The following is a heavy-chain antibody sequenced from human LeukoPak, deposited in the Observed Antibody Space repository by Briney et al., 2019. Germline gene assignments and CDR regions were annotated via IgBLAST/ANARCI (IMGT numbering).Heavy chain of an antibody. CDR1: GGSMTNYY. CDR3: ARDQGFGELRLDY. CDR2: IYYSGST. D-gene: IGHD3-10*01. J-gene: IGHJ4*02. Sequence: PSETLSLTCTVSGGSMTNYYWTWIRQPPGKGLEWIGYIYYSGSTNYNPSLKSRVTISVDTSKNQFSLKLSSVTAADTAVYYCARDQGFGELRLDYWGQGTLVTVSS. V-gene: IGHV4-59*12.